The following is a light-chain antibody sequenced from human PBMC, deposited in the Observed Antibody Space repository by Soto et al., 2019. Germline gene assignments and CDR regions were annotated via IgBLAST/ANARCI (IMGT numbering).Light chain of an antibody. CDR3: TSYTGHGFTFV. Sequence: QSALTQHPSASGSLGQSVTISCTGTSSDIGTYDYVSWYQQHPGRAPKLIIFEVSKRPLGVPDRFSGSKSGNTASLIVSGLQPDDEAEYHCTSYTGHGFTFVFGTGTKLTVL. V-gene: IGLV2-8*01. J-gene: IGLJ1*01. CDR2: EVS. CDR1: SSDIGTYDY.